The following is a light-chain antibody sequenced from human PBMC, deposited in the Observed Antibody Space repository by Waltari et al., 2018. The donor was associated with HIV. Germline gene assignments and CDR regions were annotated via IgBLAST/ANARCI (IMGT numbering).Light chain of an antibody. CDR3: QQSHSTPR. CDR1: QRLSHY. Sequence: DIQMTQFPSSLSASVGDRVTIPCRGSQRLSHYLNWYPHKSGKAPNLLIYAASNLQSGIPSRCSGSGSGTDFTLNISSLQLEDIATYYCQQSHSTPRFGQGTKVEIK. V-gene: IGKV1-39*01. J-gene: IGKJ1*01. CDR2: AAS.